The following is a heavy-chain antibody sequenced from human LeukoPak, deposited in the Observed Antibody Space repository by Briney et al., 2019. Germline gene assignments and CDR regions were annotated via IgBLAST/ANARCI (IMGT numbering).Heavy chain of an antibody. CDR2: IFSGGST. D-gene: IGHD2-15*01. Sequence: GGSLRLSCAASGFTLSSNYMTWGRQAPGKGLEWVSVIFSGGSTYYADSVKGRFTISRDNSKNTLYLQMSSLRAEDTAVYYCARDSGRRGKPGAFDIWGQGTMVTVSS. CDR3: ARDSGRRGKPGAFDI. V-gene: IGHV3-66*01. CDR1: GFTLSSNY. J-gene: IGHJ3*02.